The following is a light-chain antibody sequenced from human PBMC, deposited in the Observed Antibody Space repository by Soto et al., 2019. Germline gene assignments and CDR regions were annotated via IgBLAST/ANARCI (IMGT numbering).Light chain of an antibody. CDR1: QGISSW. Sequence: DIQMTQSPSSVSASVGHRVTITCRASQGISSWLAWYQQKPGKAPNLLIYDASILQSGVPSRFSGSGSGTDFTLTISSLQPDDLATYYCQKYNRYPALGQGTKVDIK. V-gene: IGKV1D-16*01. CDR2: DAS. J-gene: IGKJ1*01. CDR3: QKYNRYPA.